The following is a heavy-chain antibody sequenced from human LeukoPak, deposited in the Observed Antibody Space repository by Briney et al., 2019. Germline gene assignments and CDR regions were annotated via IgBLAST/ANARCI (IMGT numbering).Heavy chain of an antibody. CDR1: GFTFSSYE. Sequence: GGSLGLSCAASGFTFSSYEMNWVRQAPGKGLEWDSYISSSGSTIYYADSVKGRFTISRDNAKNSLYLQMNSLRAEDTAVYYCARGEDIVVVVAAMVFDYWGQGTLVTVSS. J-gene: IGHJ4*02. CDR3: ARGEDIVVVVAAMVFDY. CDR2: ISSSGSTI. V-gene: IGHV3-48*03. D-gene: IGHD2-15*01.